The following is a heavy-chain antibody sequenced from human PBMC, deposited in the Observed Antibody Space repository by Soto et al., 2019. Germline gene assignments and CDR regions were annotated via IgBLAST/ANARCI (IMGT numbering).Heavy chain of an antibody. Sequence: EVQLVESGGGLVQPGGSLRLSCAASGFTFSSYWMSWVRQAPGKGLEWVANIKQDGSEKYYVDSVKGRFTISRDNAKNSLYLQMNCLIAEDKAVYYCAREEYYYGSGSYYHPYYYYGMDVWRQGTTFTVSS. D-gene: IGHD3-10*01. CDR1: GFTFSSYW. CDR3: AREEYYYGSGSYYHPYYYYGMDV. V-gene: IGHV3-7*01. J-gene: IGHJ6*02. CDR2: IKQDGSEK.